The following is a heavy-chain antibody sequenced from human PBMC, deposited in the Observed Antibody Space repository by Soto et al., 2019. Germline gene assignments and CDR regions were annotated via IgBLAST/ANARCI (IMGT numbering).Heavy chain of an antibody. CDR2: IYYSGST. D-gene: IGHD3-22*01. J-gene: IGHJ4*02. CDR1: GGSISSYY. CDR3: ARSYYDSSGYYFNFDY. Sequence: TLSLTCTVSGGSISSYYWSWIRQPPGKGLEWIGYIYYSGSTNYNPSLKSRVTISVDASKNQFSLKLSSVTAADTAVYYCARSYYDSSGYYFNFDYWGQGTLVTVS. V-gene: IGHV4-59*01.